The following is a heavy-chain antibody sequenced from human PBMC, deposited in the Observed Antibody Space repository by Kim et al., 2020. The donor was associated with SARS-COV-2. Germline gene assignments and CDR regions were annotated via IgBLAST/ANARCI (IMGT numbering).Heavy chain of an antibody. CDR3: ARGNREWNDREQQLPRDY. CDR1: GYTFTSYY. J-gene: IGHJ4*02. D-gene: IGHD6-13*01. V-gene: IGHV1-46*01. Sequence: ASVKVSCKASGYTFTSYYMHWVRQAPGQGLEWMGIINPSGGSTSYAQKFQGRVTMTRDTSTSTVYMELSSLRSEDTAVYYCARGNREWNDREQQLPRDYWGQGTLVTVSS. CDR2: INPSGGST.